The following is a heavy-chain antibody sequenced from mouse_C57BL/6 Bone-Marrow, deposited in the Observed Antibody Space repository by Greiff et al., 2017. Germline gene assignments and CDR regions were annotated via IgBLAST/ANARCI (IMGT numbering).Heavy chain of an antibody. CDR2: ISSGGSYT. V-gene: IGHV5-6*01. J-gene: IGHJ4*01. Sequence: VQLKESGGDLVKPGGSLKLSCAASGFTFSSYGMSWVRQTPDKRLEWVATISSGGSYTYYPDSVKGRFTISRDNAKNTLYLQMSSLKSEDTAMYYCARLTGTGDYAMDYWGQGTSVTVSS. D-gene: IGHD4-1*01. CDR3: ARLTGTGDYAMDY. CDR1: GFTFSSYG.